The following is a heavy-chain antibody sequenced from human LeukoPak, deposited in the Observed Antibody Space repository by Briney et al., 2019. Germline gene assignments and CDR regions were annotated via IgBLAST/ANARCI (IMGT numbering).Heavy chain of an antibody. D-gene: IGHD3-10*01. CDR2: IYYSGST. J-gene: IGHJ3*02. CDR1: GGSISSYY. CDR3: ARDLSDYYGSGSYRPIDAFDI. V-gene: IGHV4-59*12. Sequence: SETLSLTCTVSGGSISSYYWSWIRQPPGKGLEWIGYIYYSGSTNYNPSLKSRVTISVDTSKNQCSLKLSPVTAADTAVYYCARDLSDYYGSGSYRPIDAFDIWGQGTMVTVSS.